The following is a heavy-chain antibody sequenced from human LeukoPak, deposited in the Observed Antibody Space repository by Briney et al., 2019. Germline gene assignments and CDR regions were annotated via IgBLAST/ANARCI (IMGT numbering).Heavy chain of an antibody. CDR2: ISYDGSNK. D-gene: IGHD2-2*01. Sequence: PGRSLRLSCAASGFTFSSYAMHWVRQAPGKGLEWVAVISYDGSNKYYADSVKGRFTISRDNSKNTLYLQMNSLRAEDTAVYYCASELGYCSSTSCPFDYWGQGTLVTVSS. CDR1: GFTFSSYA. CDR3: ASELGYCSSTSCPFDY. J-gene: IGHJ4*02. V-gene: IGHV3-30-3*01.